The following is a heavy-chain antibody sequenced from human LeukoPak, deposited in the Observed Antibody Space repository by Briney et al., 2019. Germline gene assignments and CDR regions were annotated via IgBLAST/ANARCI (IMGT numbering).Heavy chain of an antibody. J-gene: IGHJ4*02. CDR3: ARSRYSYGQDFDC. V-gene: IGHV5-51*01. Sequence: GESLKISCKGSGYSFTTYWIAWVRQMPGKGLEWMGTISPGDSDTRYSPSFQGLVTISADKSISTAYLQWNSLQASDTAVYYCARSRYSYGQDFDCWGQGTLVTVSS. CDR2: ISPGDSDT. CDR1: GYSFTTYW. D-gene: IGHD5-18*01.